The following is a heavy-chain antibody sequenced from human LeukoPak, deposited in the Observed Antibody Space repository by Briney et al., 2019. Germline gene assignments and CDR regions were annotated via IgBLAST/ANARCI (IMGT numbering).Heavy chain of an antibody. V-gene: IGHV5-51*01. D-gene: IGHD2-21*02. CDR1: GCLFSNYW. CDR3: AIPPGYCGNDCSFDH. J-gene: IGHJ4*02. Sequence: GGSLQISCEGSGCLFSNYWIGWVRQMPGKGLEWMGIIYPGDYETRYSPSFQGLVTISVDKSISTAYLQWSSLKASDTAMYYCAIPPGYCGNDCSFDHWGQGTLVTVSS. CDR2: IYPGDYET.